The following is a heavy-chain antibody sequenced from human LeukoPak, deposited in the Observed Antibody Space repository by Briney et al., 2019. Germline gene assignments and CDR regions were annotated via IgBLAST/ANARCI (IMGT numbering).Heavy chain of an antibody. V-gene: IGHV3-30*02. CDR1: GFTFSSYG. J-gene: IGHJ4*02. Sequence: GGSLRLSCAASGFTFSSYGMHWVRQAPGKGLEWVAFIRYDGSNKYYADSVKGRFTISRDNSKNTLYPQMNSLRAEDTAVYYCAKDGSSSRPLGYWGQGTLVTVSS. D-gene: IGHD6-13*01. CDR2: IRYDGSNK. CDR3: AKDGSSSRPLGY.